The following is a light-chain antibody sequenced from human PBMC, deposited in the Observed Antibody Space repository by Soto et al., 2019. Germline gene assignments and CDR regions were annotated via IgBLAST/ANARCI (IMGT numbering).Light chain of an antibody. Sequence: QTVVTQEPSFSVSPGGTVTLTCGLSSGSVSTSYYPSWYQQTPGQAPRTLIYNTYTRSSGVPDRFSASILVDKAALTITGAQAEDESDYYCVLYMGSGISVFGGGTKLTVL. V-gene: IGLV8-61*01. CDR1: SGSVSTSYY. J-gene: IGLJ2*01. CDR2: NTY. CDR3: VLYMGSGISV.